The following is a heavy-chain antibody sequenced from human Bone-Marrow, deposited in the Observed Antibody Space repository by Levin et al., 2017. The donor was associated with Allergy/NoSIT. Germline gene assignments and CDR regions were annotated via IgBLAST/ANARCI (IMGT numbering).Heavy chain of an antibody. Sequence: GGSLRLSCSASGFTFSNYWMHWVRQAPGKGLVWVSRINSDGSSTTYADSVKGRFTISRDNAKNTLSLQMNSLRGEDTALYYCVRGDPEGDNWKNGRRWFDPWGLGTLVTVSS. CDR3: VRGDPEGDNWKNGRRWFDP. CDR1: GFTFSNYW. CDR2: INSDGSST. V-gene: IGHV3-74*01. J-gene: IGHJ5*02. D-gene: IGHD1-20*01.